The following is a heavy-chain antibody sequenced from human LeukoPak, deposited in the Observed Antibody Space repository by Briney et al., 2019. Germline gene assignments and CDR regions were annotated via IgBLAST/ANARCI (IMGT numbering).Heavy chain of an antibody. CDR2: IASTGTTK. J-gene: IGHJ4*02. D-gene: IGHD6-19*01. V-gene: IGHV3-48*03. CDR1: RFPFSVYE. CDR3: ALLAVASDFDY. Sequence: PGGSPRLSCAVSRFPFSVYEMNWVRQAPGKGLEWVSNIASTGTTKYYADSVKGRFSISRDKAKSSLYLQMNSLRVEDTAVYYCALLAVASDFDYWGQGALVTVSS.